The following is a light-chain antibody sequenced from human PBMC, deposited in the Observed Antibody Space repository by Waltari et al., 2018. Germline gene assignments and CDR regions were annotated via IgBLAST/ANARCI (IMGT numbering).Light chain of an antibody. CDR1: DIGSKS. V-gene: IGLV3-21*02. CDR3: QVWESTSDHRV. CDR2: DNG. J-gene: IGLJ3*02. Sequence: SYVLTQPPSVSVAPGQTARISCGGSDIGSKSVHWYQMKPGQAPVLVVYDNGDRPSGNPGRFSCSNSGYTATLTISSVEAGDEADYYCQVWESTSDHRVFGGGTKLTVL.